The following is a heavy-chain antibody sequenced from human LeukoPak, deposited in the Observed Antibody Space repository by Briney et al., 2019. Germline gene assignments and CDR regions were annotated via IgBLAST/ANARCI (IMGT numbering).Heavy chain of an antibody. V-gene: IGHV5-51*01. Sequence: GESLKISFKGSGYSFVNYWIGWVRQLPGKGLEWMGILYPGDSETRYSPSFQGQVTISVDKSISTAFLQWSSLKASDTAIYYCARATGDDGYFDYWGQGTLVTVSS. J-gene: IGHJ4*02. CDR2: LYPGDSET. CDR3: ARATGDDGYFDY. CDR1: GYSFVNYW.